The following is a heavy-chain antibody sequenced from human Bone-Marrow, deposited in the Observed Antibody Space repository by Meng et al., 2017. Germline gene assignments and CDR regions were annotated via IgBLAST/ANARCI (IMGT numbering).Heavy chain of an antibody. V-gene: IGHV1-69*05. Sequence: SVKVSCKASGGTFSSYAISWVRQAPGQGLEWMGGIIPIFGTANYAQKFQGRVTITTDESTSTAYMELSSLGSEDTAVYYCARTVGAVYNWFDPWGQGTLVTVSS. D-gene: IGHD1-26*01. J-gene: IGHJ5*02. CDR2: IIPIFGTA. CDR1: GGTFSSYA. CDR3: ARTVGAVYNWFDP.